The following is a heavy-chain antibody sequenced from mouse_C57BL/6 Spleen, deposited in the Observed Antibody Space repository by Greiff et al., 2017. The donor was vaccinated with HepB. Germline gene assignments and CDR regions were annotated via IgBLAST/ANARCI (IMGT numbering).Heavy chain of an antibody. V-gene: IGHV1-52*01. J-gene: IGHJ2*01. CDR3: ARGEGILLRDY. CDR1: GYTFTSYW. Sequence: QVQLKQPGAELVRPGSSVKLSCKASGYTFTSYWMHWVKQRPIQGLEWIGNIDPSDSETHYNQKFKDKATLTVDKSSSKAYMQLSSLTSEDSAVYYCARGEGILLRDYWGQGTTLTVSS. D-gene: IGHD1-1*01. CDR2: IDPSDSET.